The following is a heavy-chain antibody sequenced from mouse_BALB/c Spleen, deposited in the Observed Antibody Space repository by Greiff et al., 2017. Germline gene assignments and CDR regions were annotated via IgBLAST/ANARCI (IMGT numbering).Heavy chain of an antibody. Sequence: QVHVKQSGAELVKPGASVKLSCKASGYTFTSYYMYWVKQRPGQGLEWIGEINPSNGGTNFNEKFKSKATLTVDKSSSTAYMQLSSLTSEDSAVYYCTRGGEGMDYWGQGTSVTVSS. J-gene: IGHJ4*01. CDR1: GYTFTSYY. V-gene: IGHV1S81*02. CDR2: INPSNGGT. CDR3: TRGGEGMDY.